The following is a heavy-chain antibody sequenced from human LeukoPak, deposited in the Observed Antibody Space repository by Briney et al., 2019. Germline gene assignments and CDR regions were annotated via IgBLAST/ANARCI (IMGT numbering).Heavy chain of an antibody. CDR1: GFTFSSYA. Sequence: GRSLRLSCAASGFTFSSYAMHWVRQAPGKGLEWVAVISYDGSNKYYADSVKGRFTISRDNSKNTLYLQMNSLRAEDTAVYYCARAADIAPGYWGQGTLVTVSS. CDR2: ISYDGSNK. V-gene: IGHV3-30-3*01. J-gene: IGHJ4*02. D-gene: IGHD2-15*01. CDR3: ARAADIAPGY.